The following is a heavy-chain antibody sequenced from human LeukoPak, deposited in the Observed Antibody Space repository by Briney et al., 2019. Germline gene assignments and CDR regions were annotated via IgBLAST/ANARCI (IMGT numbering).Heavy chain of an antibody. D-gene: IGHD5-18*01. Sequence: PSETLSLTCTVSGGSISSYYWSWIRQPPGKGLEWIGYIFYSGSTNYNPSLKSRVTISVDTSKNQFSLKLSSVTAADTAVYYCARGGWYSYGHWGQGTLVTVSS. CDR3: ARGGWYSYGH. CDR2: IFYSGST. J-gene: IGHJ4*02. V-gene: IGHV4-59*01. CDR1: GGSISSYY.